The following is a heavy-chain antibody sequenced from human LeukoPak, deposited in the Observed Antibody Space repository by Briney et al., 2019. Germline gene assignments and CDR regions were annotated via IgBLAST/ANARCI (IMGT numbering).Heavy chain of an antibody. Sequence: ASVKVSCKASGYTFTSYYMHWVRQAPGQGLEWMGIINPSGGSTSYAQRFQGRVTMTRDISTSTDYMELTSLTSDDTAMYYCARDNSVGETAWWFDPWGQGTLVIVSS. CDR2: INPSGGST. CDR1: GYTFTSYY. CDR3: ARDNSVGETAWWFDP. V-gene: IGHV1-46*01. J-gene: IGHJ5*02. D-gene: IGHD1-26*01.